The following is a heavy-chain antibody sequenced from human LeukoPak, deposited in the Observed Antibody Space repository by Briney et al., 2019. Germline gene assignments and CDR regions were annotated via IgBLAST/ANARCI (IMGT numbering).Heavy chain of an antibody. Sequence: GGSLRLSCAASGFTFSSYAMSWVRQAPGKGLEWVSAISGSGGSTYYADSVKGRFTISRDNSKNTLYLQMNSLRAEDTAVYYCAKGAYCGGDCYPDYFDYWGQGTLVTVSS. V-gene: IGHV3-23*01. D-gene: IGHD2-21*02. CDR1: GFTFSSYA. CDR2: ISGSGGST. CDR3: AKGAYCGGDCYPDYFDY. J-gene: IGHJ4*02.